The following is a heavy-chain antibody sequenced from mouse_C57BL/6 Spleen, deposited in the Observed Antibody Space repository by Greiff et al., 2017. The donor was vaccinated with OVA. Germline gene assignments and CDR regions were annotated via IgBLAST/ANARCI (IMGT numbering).Heavy chain of an antibody. CDR2: FHPYNDDT. J-gene: IGHJ4*01. CDR3: ARGYDGYYGYYAMDY. V-gene: IGHV1-47*01. Sequence: VKLMESGAELVKPGASEKMSCKASGYTFTTYPIEWMKQNHGKSLEWIGNFHPYNDDTKYNEKFKGKATLTVEKSSSTVYLELSRLTSDDSAVYYCARGYDGYYGYYAMDYWGQGTSVTVSS. D-gene: IGHD2-3*01. CDR1: GYTFTTYP.